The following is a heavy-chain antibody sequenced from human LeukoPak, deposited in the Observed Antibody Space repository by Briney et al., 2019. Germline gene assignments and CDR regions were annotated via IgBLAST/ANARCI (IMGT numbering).Heavy chain of an antibody. CDR1: GGTFSSYA. CDR3: ARDATDCSSTSCYPEDAFDI. Sequence: SVKVSCKASGGTFSSYAISSVRQAPGQGLEWMGGIIPIIGTANYAQKFQGRVTITADESTSTAYMELSSLRSEDTAVYYCARDATDCSSTSCYPEDAFDIWGQGTMVTVSS. J-gene: IGHJ3*02. CDR2: IIPIIGTA. V-gene: IGHV1-69*01. D-gene: IGHD2-2*01.